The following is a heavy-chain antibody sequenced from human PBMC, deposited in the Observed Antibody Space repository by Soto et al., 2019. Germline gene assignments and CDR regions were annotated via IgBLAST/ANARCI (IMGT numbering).Heavy chain of an antibody. J-gene: IGHJ5*02. Sequence: PGGSLRLSCAASGFTFSSYWMSWVRQAPGKGLEWVANIKQDGSEKYYVDSVKGRFTISRDNAKNSLYLQMNSLRAEDTAVYYCARDSPDSSGYYWFDPWGQGTLVTVSS. V-gene: IGHV3-7*01. D-gene: IGHD3-22*01. CDR3: ARDSPDSSGYYWFDP. CDR2: IKQDGSEK. CDR1: GFTFSSYW.